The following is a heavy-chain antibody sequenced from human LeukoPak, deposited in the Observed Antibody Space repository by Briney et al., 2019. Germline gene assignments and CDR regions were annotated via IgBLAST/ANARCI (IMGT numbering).Heavy chain of an antibody. Sequence: GESLKISCKGSGYSFTSYWIGWVRQMRGKGLEWMGIIYPGDSDTRYSPSFPGQVTISADKSISSAYLQWSSLNASDTAMYYCARVVPAASIRFAPRGQGTLVTVSS. CDR1: GYSFTSYW. J-gene: IGHJ5*02. V-gene: IGHV5-51*01. D-gene: IGHD2-2*01. CDR2: IYPGDSDT. CDR3: ARVVPAASIRFAP.